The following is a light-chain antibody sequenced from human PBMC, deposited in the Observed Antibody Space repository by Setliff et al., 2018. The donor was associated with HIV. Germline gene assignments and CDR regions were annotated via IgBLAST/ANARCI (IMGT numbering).Light chain of an antibody. V-gene: IGLV2-14*03. CDR2: DVS. CDR3: SSYTSSTPLYV. J-gene: IGLJ1*01. Sequence: QSVLTQPASVSGSPGQSITISCTGTSNDVAGYNYVSWYQQHPGKAPKLMISDVSNGPSGVSNRFSGSKSGNTASLTISGLQAEDEADYYCSSYTSSTPLYVFGTGTKVTVL. CDR1: SNDVAGYNY.